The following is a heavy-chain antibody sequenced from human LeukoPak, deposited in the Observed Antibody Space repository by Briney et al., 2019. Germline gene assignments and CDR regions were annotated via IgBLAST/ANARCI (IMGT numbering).Heavy chain of an antibody. CDR1: AFTFSNAW. D-gene: IGHD2-15*01. Sequence: GGSLRLSCAASAFTFSNAWMSWVRQAPGKGLEWVGRIKSKTDGGTTDYAAPVKGRFTISRDDSKTTLYLQMNSLKTEDTAVYYCEAGCFYYGMDVWGQGTTVTVSS. V-gene: IGHV3-15*01. CDR2: IKSKTDGGTT. CDR3: EAGCFYYGMDV. J-gene: IGHJ6*02.